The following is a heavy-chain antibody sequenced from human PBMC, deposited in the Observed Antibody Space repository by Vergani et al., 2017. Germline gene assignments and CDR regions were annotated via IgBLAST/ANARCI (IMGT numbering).Heavy chain of an antibody. V-gene: IGHV1-69*01. D-gene: IGHD2-8*01. CDR3: ARHAALNGGFDY. CDR2: IIPIFGTA. CDR1: GGTFSSYA. J-gene: IGHJ4*02. Sequence: QVQLVQSGAEVKKPGSSVKVSCKASGGTFSSYAISWVRPAPGQGLEWMGGIIPIFGTANYAQKFPGRVTITADESTSTAYMELSSLRSEDTAVYYCARHAALNGGFDYWGEGTLVTVSS.